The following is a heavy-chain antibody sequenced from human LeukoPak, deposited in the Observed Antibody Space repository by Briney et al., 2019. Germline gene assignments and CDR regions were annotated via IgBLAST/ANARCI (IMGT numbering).Heavy chain of an antibody. Sequence: GGTLRLSCAASGFTFNNAWMSWVRQAPGKGLAWVGRIKRQISGGTTDYAAPVKGRFTISRDDSKNTLYLQMNSLKTEDTAVYYCTTGGYSYGTYYFDYWGQGTLVTVSS. J-gene: IGHJ4*02. CDR2: IKRQISGGTT. CDR3: TTGGYSYGTYYFDY. CDR1: GFTFNNAW. D-gene: IGHD5-18*01. V-gene: IGHV3-15*01.